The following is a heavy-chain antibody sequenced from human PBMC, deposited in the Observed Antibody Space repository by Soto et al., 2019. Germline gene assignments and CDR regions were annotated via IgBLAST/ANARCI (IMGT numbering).Heavy chain of an antibody. D-gene: IGHD1-26*01. J-gene: IGHJ4*02. CDR2: IWDDGSNK. V-gene: IGHV3-33*01. CDR1: GFTFSSYG. Sequence: QVQLVESGGGVVQPGRSLRLSCAASGFTFSSYGMHWVRQAPGKGLEWVAVIWDDGSNKYYADSVNGRLTISRDNSKNTMYLQMNSLRAEDTAVYYCARQGMGATTASFDYWGQGALVTVSS. CDR3: ARQGMGATTASFDY.